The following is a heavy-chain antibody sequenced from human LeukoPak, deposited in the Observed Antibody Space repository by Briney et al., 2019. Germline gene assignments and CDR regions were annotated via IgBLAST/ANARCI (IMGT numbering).Heavy chain of an antibody. Sequence: GGSLRLSCAASGFTFSSYGMHWVRQAPGKGLEWVAFIRYDGSNKYYADFVKGRFTISRDNSKNTLYLQMNSLRAEDTAVYYCAKAPPRTNSGYDSDWGQGTLVTVSS. V-gene: IGHV3-30*02. CDR2: IRYDGSNK. J-gene: IGHJ4*02. CDR3: AKAPPRTNSGYDSD. D-gene: IGHD5-12*01. CDR1: GFTFSSYG.